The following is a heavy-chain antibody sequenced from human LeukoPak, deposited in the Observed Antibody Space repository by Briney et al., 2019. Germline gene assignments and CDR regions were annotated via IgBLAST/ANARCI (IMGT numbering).Heavy chain of an antibody. V-gene: IGHV1-24*01. CDR1: GYTLTELS. CDR3: ATIGYCSGGSCYGWFDP. J-gene: IGHJ5*02. D-gene: IGHD2-15*01. Sequence: ASVKVSCKVSGYTLTELSMHWVRRAPGKGLEWMGGFDPEDGETIYAQKFQGRVTMTEDTSTDTAYMELSSLRSEDTAVYYCATIGYCSGGSCYGWFDPWGQGTLVTVSS. CDR2: FDPEDGET.